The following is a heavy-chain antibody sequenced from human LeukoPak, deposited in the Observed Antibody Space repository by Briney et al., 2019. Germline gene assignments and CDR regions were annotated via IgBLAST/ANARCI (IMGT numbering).Heavy chain of an antibody. CDR3: VREGGYDPFEN. V-gene: IGHV3-74*01. CDR1: GVTFSYYW. D-gene: IGHD5-12*01. CDR2: IDSDGSSR. J-gene: IGHJ4*02. Sequence: GGSLRLSCAASGVTFSYYWMHWVRQAPGKGLVWVSRIDSDGSSRSYAGSVKGRFTISRDNAKNTLYLQMNSLRAEDAAVYYCVREGGYDPFENWGQGTLVTVSS.